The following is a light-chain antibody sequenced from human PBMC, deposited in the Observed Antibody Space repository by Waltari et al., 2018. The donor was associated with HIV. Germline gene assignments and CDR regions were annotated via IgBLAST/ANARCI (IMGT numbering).Light chain of an antibody. CDR1: QSVSTT. J-gene: IGKJ2*03. CDR2: GAS. CDR3: LQSDNWPYS. Sequence: EIVMTQSPVTLSLSPGERAPLSRRASQSVSTTLAWYQQKPGQAPRLLIYGASTRATGVPARFSGSGSGTDFTLTISSVQSEDFAVYYCLQSDNWPYSFGQGTKLEIK. V-gene: IGKV3-15*01.